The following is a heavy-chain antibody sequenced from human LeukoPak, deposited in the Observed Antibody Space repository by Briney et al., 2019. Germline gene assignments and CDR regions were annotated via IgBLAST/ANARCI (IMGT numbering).Heavy chain of an antibody. Sequence: SETLSLTCAVYGGSFSGYYWSWIRQPPGKGLEWIGEINHSGSTNYNPSLKSRVTISLDTSKKQFSLILTPVIAADTALYYCAREKGSGLGYGMDVWGQGTSVTVSS. V-gene: IGHV4-34*01. CDR2: INHSGST. CDR3: AREKGSGLGYGMDV. CDR1: GGSFSGYY. D-gene: IGHD6-19*01. J-gene: IGHJ6*02.